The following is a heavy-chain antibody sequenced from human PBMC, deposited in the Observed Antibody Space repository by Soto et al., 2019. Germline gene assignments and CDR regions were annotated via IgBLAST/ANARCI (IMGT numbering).Heavy chain of an antibody. J-gene: IGHJ6*02. CDR2: IYYSGST. CDR1: GGSISSGGYY. CDR3: ARVRGVIIPYNYYYGMDV. V-gene: IGHV4-31*03. D-gene: IGHD3-10*01. Sequence: PSETLSLTCTVSGGSISSGGYYWSWIRQHPGKGLEWIGYIYYSGSTYYNPSLKSRVTISVDTSKNQFSLKLSSVTAADTAVYYCARVRGVIIPYNYYYGMDVWGQGTTVTVSS.